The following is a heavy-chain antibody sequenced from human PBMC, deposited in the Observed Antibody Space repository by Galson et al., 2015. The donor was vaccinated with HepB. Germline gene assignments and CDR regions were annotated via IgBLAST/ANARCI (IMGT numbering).Heavy chain of an antibody. Sequence: SVKVSCKASGGTFSSYAISWVRQAPGQGLEWMGGIIPIFGTANYAQKFQGRVTITADKSTSTAYMELSSLRSEDTAVYYCARMVDFWSGMVVFDPWGQGTLVTVSS. CDR3: ARMVDFWSGMVVFDP. CDR1: GGTFSSYA. V-gene: IGHV1-69*06. D-gene: IGHD3-3*01. J-gene: IGHJ5*02. CDR2: IIPIFGTA.